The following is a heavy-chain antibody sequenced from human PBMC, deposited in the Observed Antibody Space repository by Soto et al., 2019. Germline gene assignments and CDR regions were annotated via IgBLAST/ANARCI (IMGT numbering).Heavy chain of an antibody. CDR1: GFSFSSYW. CDR3: AKDQFVLDNNLVGGVGS. D-gene: IGHD1-1*01. V-gene: IGHV3-74*01. Sequence: EVQLVESGGGIGQPGGSLRLSCAASGFSFSSYWMYWVRQAPGKGLVWVSRINSDGSNTNYADSVKGRFTISRDNAENTLFLQMYSLRADDAAMYYCAKDQFVLDNNLVGGVGSWGQGTLVTVSS. CDR2: INSDGSNT. J-gene: IGHJ4*02.